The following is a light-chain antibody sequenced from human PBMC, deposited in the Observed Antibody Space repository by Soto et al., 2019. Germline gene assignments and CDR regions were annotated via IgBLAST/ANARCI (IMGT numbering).Light chain of an antibody. J-gene: IGKJ2*01. Sequence: DVVMTQSPLSLPVTLGQPASISCRSSQSLVYSDGNTYLNWLQQRPGQSPRRLIHKVSNRDSGVPDRFSGSGSGTDFTLKISRVEAEDVGIYYCVQGTHWPYTFGQGTKVDIK. CDR2: KVS. CDR3: VQGTHWPYT. V-gene: IGKV2-30*01. CDR1: QSLVYSDGNTY.